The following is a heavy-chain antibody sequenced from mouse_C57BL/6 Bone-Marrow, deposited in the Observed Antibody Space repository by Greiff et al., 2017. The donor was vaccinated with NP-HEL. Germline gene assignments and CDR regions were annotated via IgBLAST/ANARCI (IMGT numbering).Heavy chain of an antibody. D-gene: IGHD2-5*01. CDR2: IWSGGST. CDR3: ARNWSPYYSNYDYAMDY. CDR1: GFSLTSYG. Sequence: VKLQQSGPGLVQPSQSLSITCTVSGFSLTSYGVHWVRQSPGKGLEWLGVIWSGGSTDYNAAFIYRLSISKDNSKSQVFFKMNSLQADDTTIYYWARNWSPYYSNYDYAMDYWGQGTSVTVSS. J-gene: IGHJ4*01. V-gene: IGHV2-2*01.